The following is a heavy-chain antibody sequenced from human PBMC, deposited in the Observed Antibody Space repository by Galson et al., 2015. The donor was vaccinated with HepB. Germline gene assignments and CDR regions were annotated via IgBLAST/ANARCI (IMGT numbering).Heavy chain of an antibody. D-gene: IGHD6-19*01. CDR1: GFTVSSNY. Sequence: SLRLSCAASGFTVSSNYMSWVRQAPGKGLEWVSVIYSGGSTYYADSVKGRLTISRDNSKNTLYLQMNSLRAEDTAVYYCARGLRYSTGWHNFDYYYMDVWGKGTTVTVSS. J-gene: IGHJ6*03. V-gene: IGHV3-66*01. CDR2: IYSGGST. CDR3: ARGLRYSTGWHNFDYYYMDV.